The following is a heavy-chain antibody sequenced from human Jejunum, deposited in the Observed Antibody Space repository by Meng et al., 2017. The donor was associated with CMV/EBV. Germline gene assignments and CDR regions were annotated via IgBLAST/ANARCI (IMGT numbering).Heavy chain of an antibody. CDR3: ARDPNFWCGYGVDY. CDR2: ISSTSTYI. D-gene: IGHD3-3*01. V-gene: IGHV3-21*01. Sequence: EVQLVESGGXLVKPGGSXRLAGVASGFTFSSHNMNWIRQAPGKGLEWVSSISSTSTYIHYADSVKGRFTISRDNAKISLFLQLNSLRAEDTAVYYCARDPNFWCGYGVDYWGQGTLVTVSS. J-gene: IGHJ4*02. CDR1: GFTFSSHN.